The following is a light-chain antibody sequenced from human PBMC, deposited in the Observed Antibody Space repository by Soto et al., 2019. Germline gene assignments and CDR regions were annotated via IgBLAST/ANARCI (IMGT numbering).Light chain of an antibody. CDR2: DVT. CDR3: SSYTTSSSYV. V-gene: IGLV2-14*01. J-gene: IGLJ1*01. CDR1: SSDVGGYIY. Sequence: QSVLTQPASVSGSPGQSITISCTGTSSDVGGYIYVSWYQQHPGKAPKLMIYDVTSRPSGFSYRFSGSKSGNTASLTISGLQAEDEADYYCSSYTTSSSYVFGTGTKLTVL.